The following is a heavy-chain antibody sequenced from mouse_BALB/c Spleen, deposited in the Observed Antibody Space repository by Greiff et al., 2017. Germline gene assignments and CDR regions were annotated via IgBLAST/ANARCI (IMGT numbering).Heavy chain of an antibody. V-gene: IGHV3-2*02. CDR1: GYSITSDYA. D-gene: IGHD2-3*01. CDR3: ARSGDGYYWGFAY. J-gene: IGHJ3*01. CDR2: ISYSGST. Sequence: VQLKESGPGLVKPSQSLSLTCTVTGYSITSDYAWNWIRQFPGNKLEWMGYISYSGSTSYNPSLKSRISITRDTSKNQFFLQLNSVTTEDTATYYCARSGDGYYWGFAYWGQGTLVTVSA.